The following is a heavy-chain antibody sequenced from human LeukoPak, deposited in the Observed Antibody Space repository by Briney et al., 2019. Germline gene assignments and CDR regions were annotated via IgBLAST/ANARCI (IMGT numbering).Heavy chain of an antibody. Sequence: AGGSLRLSCEASGFTVSSNYMRCVRHAPGKGLEWVSVLYSGGSTYYADSVKGRFTISRDNSKNTLYLQMNSLRAEDTAVYYCAKGAVSFTQFDYWGQGTLVTVSS. V-gene: IGHV3-53*01. J-gene: IGHJ4*02. D-gene: IGHD6-19*01. CDR2: LYSGGST. CDR1: GFTVSSNY. CDR3: AKGAVSFTQFDY.